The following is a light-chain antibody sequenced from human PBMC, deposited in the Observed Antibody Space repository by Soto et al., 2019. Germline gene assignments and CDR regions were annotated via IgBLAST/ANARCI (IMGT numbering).Light chain of an antibody. CDR2: GAS. CDR3: QQYNNLPPDT. V-gene: IGKV3-15*01. J-gene: IGKJ2*01. Sequence: EIILTQSPASLSVSPGERATLSCRASQSVNNNLAWYQQKPGQAPRLLIYGASTRATGITGRFRCSGSGTEFTLTITSLQSEDFAVYFCQQYNNLPPDTFGQGTKLEIK. CDR1: QSVNNN.